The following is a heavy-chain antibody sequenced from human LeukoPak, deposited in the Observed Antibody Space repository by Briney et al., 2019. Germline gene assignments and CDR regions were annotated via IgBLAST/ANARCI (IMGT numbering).Heavy chain of an antibody. CDR3: ARGGPTVTTYSSWDY. CDR1: GGSISGYY. Sequence: SETLSLTCNVSGGSISGYYWSWIRQPPGKGLEWIGYIYYSGTTNYNPSLKSRVTISVDTSKNQFSLKLTSVTAADTAVYYCARGGPTVTTYSSWDYWGQGTLVTVSS. V-gene: IGHV4-59*01. J-gene: IGHJ4*02. CDR2: IYYSGTT. D-gene: IGHD4-17*01.